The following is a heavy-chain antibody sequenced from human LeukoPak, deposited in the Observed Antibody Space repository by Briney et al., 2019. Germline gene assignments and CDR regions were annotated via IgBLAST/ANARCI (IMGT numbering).Heavy chain of an antibody. CDR3: AREILAPGKTHDY. CDR1: GFIFSDYS. J-gene: IGHJ4*02. CDR2: INDDGSAT. Sequence: GGSLRLSCVASGFIFSDYSMHWVRQVPGKGLVWVSRINDDGSATFYADSVKGRFTISRDNAKNTLFLQINSLRAEDTAVYYCAREILAPGKTHDYWGQGTLVTVSS. V-gene: IGHV3-74*01.